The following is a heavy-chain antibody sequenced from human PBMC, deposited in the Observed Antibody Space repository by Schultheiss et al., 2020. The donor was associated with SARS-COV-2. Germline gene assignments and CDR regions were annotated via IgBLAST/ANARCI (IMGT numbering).Heavy chain of an antibody. CDR2: IYYSGST. J-gene: IGHJ4*02. V-gene: IGHV4-31*03. Sequence: SETLSLTCTVSGGSISSGGYYWSWIRQHPGKGLEWIGYIYYSGSTYYNPSLKSRVTISVDTSKNQFSLKLSSVTAADTAVYYCARDSLGSSWYRELGYWGQGTLVTVSS. CDR1: GGSISSGGYY. CDR3: ARDSLGSSWYRELGY. D-gene: IGHD6-13*01.